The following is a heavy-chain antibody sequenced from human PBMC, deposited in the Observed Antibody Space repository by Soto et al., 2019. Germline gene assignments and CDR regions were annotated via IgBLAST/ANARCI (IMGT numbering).Heavy chain of an antibody. J-gene: IGHJ4*02. CDR1: KYTFTDYY. Sequence: EVQRVQSGAEVKKPGATVSISCKVSKYTFTDYYIHWVQQAPGKGLEWMGLVDPEDGQTRYAQTFQGRVTMTADTSAETAYMDLSRLTSEDTAVYYCATGSVYFDYWGQGTLVTVSS. CDR2: VDPEDGQT. V-gene: IGHV1-69-2*01. CDR3: ATGSVYFDY.